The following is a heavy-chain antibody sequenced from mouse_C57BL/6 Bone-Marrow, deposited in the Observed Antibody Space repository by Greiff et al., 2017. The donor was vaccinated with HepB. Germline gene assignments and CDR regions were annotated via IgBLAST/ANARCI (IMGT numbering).Heavy chain of an antibody. J-gene: IGHJ1*03. V-gene: IGHV1-18*01. CDR1: GYTFTDYN. CDR3: ARFGGYYLYWYFDV. CDR2: INPNNGGT. D-gene: IGHD2-3*01. Sequence: VQLKESGPELVKPGASVKIPCKASGYTFTDYNLDWVKQSHGKSLEWIGDINPNNGGTIYNQKFKGKVTLTVGKSSSTAYMELSSLTSEDTAVYYCARFGGYYLYWYFDVWDRGTTVTVSS.